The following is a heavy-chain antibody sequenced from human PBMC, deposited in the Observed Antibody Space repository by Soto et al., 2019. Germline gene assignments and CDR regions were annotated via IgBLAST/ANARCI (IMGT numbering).Heavy chain of an antibody. CDR1: GFTFSTYA. V-gene: IGHV3-23*01. CDR3: AKDKSGTTAFDI. J-gene: IGHJ3*02. D-gene: IGHD1-1*01. CDR2: INERGGST. Sequence: PGGSLRLSCADSGFTFSTYALSWVRQAPGKGLEWVSAINERGGSTYYADSVKGRFTISRDNSKNTLYLQMKSLRAEDTALYYCAKDKSGTTAFDIWGQGTMVTVS.